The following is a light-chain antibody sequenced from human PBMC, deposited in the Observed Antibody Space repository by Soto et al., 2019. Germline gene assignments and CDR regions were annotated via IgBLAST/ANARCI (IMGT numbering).Light chain of an antibody. V-gene: IGLV2-14*01. Sequence: QSVLTQPASVSGSPGQSITISCTGTSSDVGGYNYVSWYQHHPGKAPKLMIYEVSHRPSGVSNRVSGSKSGNTASLPNSGLQAEDEADYSYSSYTGSSTPVFGGGTKVTVL. CDR2: EVS. CDR3: SSYTGSSTPV. J-gene: IGLJ3*02. CDR1: SSDVGGYNY.